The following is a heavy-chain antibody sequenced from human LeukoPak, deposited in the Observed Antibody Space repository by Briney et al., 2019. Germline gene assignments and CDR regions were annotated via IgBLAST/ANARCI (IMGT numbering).Heavy chain of an antibody. CDR1: GYTFTSYG. CDR3: ARGALYYGSSSLDY. J-gene: IGHJ4*02. V-gene: IGHV1-18*01. Sequence: ASVTVSCKASGYTFTSYGINWVRQAPGQGLEWMGRISAYSDNTNYAQKPQGRVTMTTDTSTNTAYMELRSLRSDDTAMYYCARGALYYGSSSLDYWGQGTLVTVSS. CDR2: ISAYSDNT. D-gene: IGHD3-22*01.